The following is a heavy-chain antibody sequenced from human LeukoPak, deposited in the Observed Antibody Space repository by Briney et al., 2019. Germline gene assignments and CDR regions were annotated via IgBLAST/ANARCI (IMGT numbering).Heavy chain of an antibody. CDR3: ARGGGEAYCSSTSCPLNWFDP. Sequence: SQTLSLTCAVSGGPISSGGYSWSWIRQPPGKGLEWIGYIYHSGSTYYNPSLKSRVTISVDRSKNQFSLKLSSVAAADTAVYYCARGGGEAYCSSTSCPLNWFDPWGQGTLVTVSS. CDR2: IYHSGST. D-gene: IGHD2-2*01. J-gene: IGHJ5*02. V-gene: IGHV4-30-2*01. CDR1: GGPISSGGYS.